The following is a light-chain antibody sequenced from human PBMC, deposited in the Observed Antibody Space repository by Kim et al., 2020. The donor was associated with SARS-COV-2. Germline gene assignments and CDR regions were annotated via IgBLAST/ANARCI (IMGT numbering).Light chain of an antibody. V-gene: IGKV1-5*03. CDR1: QSISDW. J-gene: IGKJ2*01. Sequence: DIQMTQSPSTLSASVGDRVTITCRASQSISDWLAWYQQKPGKAPKLLIYKASSLESGVPSRFSGSGSGTEFTLTISSLQPDDFATYYCQEYDDYSYTFGQGTKVDIK. CDR2: KAS. CDR3: QEYDDYSYT.